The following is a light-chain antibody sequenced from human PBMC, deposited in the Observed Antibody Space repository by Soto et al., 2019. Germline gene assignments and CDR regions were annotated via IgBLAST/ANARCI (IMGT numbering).Light chain of an antibody. V-gene: IGKV1-27*01. J-gene: IGKJ1*01. CDR2: AAA. CDR1: QGISNY. CDR3: QKYNSVPWT. Sequence: DIQMTQSPSSLSASVGDRVTITCRASQGISNYLAWYQQKPGKVPKLLSYAAATLQSGVPSRFSGSGSGTDFTLTISSLQHEDVATYYCQKYNSVPWTFGQGTKVEIK.